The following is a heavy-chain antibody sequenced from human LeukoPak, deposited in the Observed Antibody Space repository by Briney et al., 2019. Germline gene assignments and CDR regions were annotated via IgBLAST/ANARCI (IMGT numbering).Heavy chain of an antibody. J-gene: IGHJ3*02. V-gene: IGHV3-23*01. CDR1: GFTFSSHA. Sequence: GGSLRLSCAGSGFTFSSHAMSWVRQAPGKGLEWVSAMSGSGGSTYYADSVKGRFTISRDNSKNTLYHQMNSLRAEDTAVYYCASSSNYYDSSGYYYRNAFDIWGQGTMVTVSS. CDR3: ASSSNYYDSSGYYYRNAFDI. D-gene: IGHD3-22*01. CDR2: MSGSGGST.